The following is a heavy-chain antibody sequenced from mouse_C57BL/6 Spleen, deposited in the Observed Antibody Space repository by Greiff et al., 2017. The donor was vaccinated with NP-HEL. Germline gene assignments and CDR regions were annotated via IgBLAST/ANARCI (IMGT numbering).Heavy chain of an antibody. CDR2: IYPGSGNT. D-gene: IGHD1-1*01. J-gene: IGHJ1*03. CDR1: GYTFTDYY. Sequence: VNVVESGAELVRPGASVKLSCKASGYTFTDYYINWVKQRPGQGLEWIARIYPGSGNTYYNEKFKGKATLTAEKSSSTAYMQLSSLTSEDSAVYFCARGGLRFDWYFDVWGTGTTVTVSS. V-gene: IGHV1-76*01. CDR3: ARGGLRFDWYFDV.